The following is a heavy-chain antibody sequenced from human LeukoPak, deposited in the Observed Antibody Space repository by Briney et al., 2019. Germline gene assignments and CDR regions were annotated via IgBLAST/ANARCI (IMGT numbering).Heavy chain of an antibody. Sequence: ASVKVSCKASGYTFTTYNINWVRQAPGQGLEWMGWISGYNGNTNYAQKLQGRVTMTTDTSTSTAYMELRSLRSDDTAVYYCARAPGKYGSGSYQLDYWGQGTLVTVSS. CDR2: ISGYNGNT. CDR3: ARAPGKYGSGSYQLDY. D-gene: IGHD3-10*01. J-gene: IGHJ4*02. V-gene: IGHV1-18*01. CDR1: GYTFTTYN.